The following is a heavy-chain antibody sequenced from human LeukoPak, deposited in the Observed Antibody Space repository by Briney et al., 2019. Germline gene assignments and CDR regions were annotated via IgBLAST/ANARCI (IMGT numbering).Heavy chain of an antibody. CDR1: GFTFSSYA. CDR2: ISGSGGST. D-gene: IGHD3-10*01. CDR3: AKGKGLWFGEPPDY. Sequence: GGSLRLFCAASGFTFSSYAMSWVRQAPGKGLEWVSAISGSGGSTYYADSVKGRFTISRDNSKNTLYPQMNSLRAEDTAVYYCAKGKGLWFGEPPDYWGQGTLVTVSS. J-gene: IGHJ4*02. V-gene: IGHV3-23*01.